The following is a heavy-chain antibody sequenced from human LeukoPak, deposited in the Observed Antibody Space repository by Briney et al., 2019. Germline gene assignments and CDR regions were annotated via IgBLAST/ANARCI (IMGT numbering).Heavy chain of an antibody. CDR2: IYSGGST. Sequence: GGSLRLSCAASGFTVSSNYMSWVRQAPGKGLEWVSVIYSGGSTYYADSVKGRFTISRDNSKNTLYLQMNSLRAEDTAVYYCAKDAHHLMEHFDYWGQGTLVTVSS. J-gene: IGHJ4*02. D-gene: IGHD2-8*01. V-gene: IGHV3-53*01. CDR1: GFTVSSNY. CDR3: AKDAHHLMEHFDY.